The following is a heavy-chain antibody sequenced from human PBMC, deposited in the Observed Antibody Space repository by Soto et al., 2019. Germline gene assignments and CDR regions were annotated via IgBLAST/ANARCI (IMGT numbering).Heavy chain of an antibody. CDR1: GGTFSNYA. V-gene: IGHV1-69*01. D-gene: IGHD2-15*01. Sequence: QVQLVQSGAEVKKPGSSVKVSCKASGGTFSNYAISWVRQAPGQGLEWMGGIIPMFVTSNHAQKFQDRVTITSDESRSTAYMELTSLRSEDTAVYYCARSQLGYGSGAKCEGYYYYGMDVWGQGTTVTVSS. J-gene: IGHJ6*02. CDR3: ARSQLGYGSGAKCEGYYYYGMDV. CDR2: IIPMFVTS.